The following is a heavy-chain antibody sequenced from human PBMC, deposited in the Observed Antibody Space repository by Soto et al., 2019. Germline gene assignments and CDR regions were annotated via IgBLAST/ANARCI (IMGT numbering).Heavy chain of an antibody. CDR3: ARALEYYDILTGPYYFDY. J-gene: IGHJ4*02. V-gene: IGHV1-69*18. Sequence: QVQLVQSGAEVKKPGSSVKVSCKASGGTFSSYAISWVRQAPGQGLEWMGRIIPIFGTANYAQKFQGRVTITADESTSTAYMELSSLRSEDTAVYYCARALEYYDILTGPYYFDYWGQGTLVTVSS. CDR2: IIPIFGTA. D-gene: IGHD3-9*01. CDR1: GGTFSSYA.